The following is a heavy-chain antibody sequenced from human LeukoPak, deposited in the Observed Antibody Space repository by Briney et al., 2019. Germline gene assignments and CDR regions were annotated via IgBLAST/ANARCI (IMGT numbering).Heavy chain of an antibody. Sequence: ASVKVSCKASGYTFTGYYMHWVRQAPGQGLEWMGWISAYNGNTNYAQKLQGRVTMTTDTSTSTAYMELRSLRSDDTAVYYCARDSVAGTGVCDYWGQGTLVTVSS. CDR3: ARDSVAGTGVCDY. V-gene: IGHV1-18*04. CDR2: ISAYNGNT. CDR1: GYTFTGYY. J-gene: IGHJ4*02. D-gene: IGHD6-19*01.